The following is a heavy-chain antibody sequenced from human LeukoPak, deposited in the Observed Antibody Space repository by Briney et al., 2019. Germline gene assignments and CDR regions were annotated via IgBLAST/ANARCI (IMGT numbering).Heavy chain of an antibody. V-gene: IGHV3-74*01. J-gene: IGHJ4*02. Sequence: GGSLRLSCAASGFTFSTFWMYWVRQAPGKGLVWVSRITGDASSTSYADFVKGRFTISRDNAKNTLYLQMNSLSAEDTAVYYCARGLRWVDYWGQGTLVTVSS. CDR1: GFTFSTFW. D-gene: IGHD4-23*01. CDR3: ARGLRWVDY. CDR2: ITGDASST.